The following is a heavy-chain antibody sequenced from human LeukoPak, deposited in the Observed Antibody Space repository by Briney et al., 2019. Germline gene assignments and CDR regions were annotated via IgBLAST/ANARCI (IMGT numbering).Heavy chain of an antibody. D-gene: IGHD3-22*01. CDR3: ASTYDRSGYPDAFDI. V-gene: IGHV3-48*03. Sequence: PGGSLRLSCAASGFTFSNYEMYWVRQAPGKGLEWVSYISSSGSTIYYADSVKGRFTISRDNAKNSLYLQMNRLRAEDTALYYCASTYDRSGYPDAFDIWGQGTMVTVSS. CDR2: ISSSGSTI. J-gene: IGHJ3*02. CDR1: GFTFSNYE.